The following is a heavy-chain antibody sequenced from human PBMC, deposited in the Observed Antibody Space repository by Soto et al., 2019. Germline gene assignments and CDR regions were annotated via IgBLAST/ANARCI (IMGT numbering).Heavy chain of an antibody. V-gene: IGHV2-5*02. J-gene: IGHJ4*02. D-gene: IGHD1-1*01. CDR1: GFSLTSRPVG. CDR3: AHRRDYDGNWNEGYFDY. Sequence: QITLKESGPALMKPTQTLALTCTFSGFSLTSRPVGLGCLRQPPGKALEWLALIYWDDDKRYNPSLKSRVSIIKDPSKNQVVLTMTDMDPVDTATYYCAHRRDYDGNWNEGYFDYWGPGTLVTVSS. CDR2: IYWDDDK.